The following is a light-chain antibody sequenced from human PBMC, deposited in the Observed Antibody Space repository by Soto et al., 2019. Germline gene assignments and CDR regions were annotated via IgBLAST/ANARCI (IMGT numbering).Light chain of an antibody. CDR3: SSYTRSSTLVV. V-gene: IGLV2-14*01. CDR2: DVS. Sequence: QSALTQPASVSGSPGQSITISCTGTSSDVGGYNYVSWYQQHPGKAPKLMIYDVSNRPSGVSNRFSGSKSGNTASLTISGPQAEDEDDYYCSSYTRSSTLVVFGGGTKLTVL. J-gene: IGLJ2*01. CDR1: SSDVGGYNY.